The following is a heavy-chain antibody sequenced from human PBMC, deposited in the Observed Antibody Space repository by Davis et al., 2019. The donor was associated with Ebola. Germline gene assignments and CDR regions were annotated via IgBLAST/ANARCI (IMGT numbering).Heavy chain of an antibody. CDR1: GYTFTSCG. J-gene: IGHJ5*02. D-gene: IGHD2-15*01. CDR2: ISAYTGDT. V-gene: IGHV1-18*01. Sequence: ASVKVSCKASGYTFTSCGLSWVRQAPGQGLAWMGWISAYTGDTNYAQKFQGRVTMTTDTSTRTAYMELRSLRSEDTAVYYCARDVVVVAATDWFDPWGQGTLVTVSS. CDR3: ARDVVVVAATDWFDP.